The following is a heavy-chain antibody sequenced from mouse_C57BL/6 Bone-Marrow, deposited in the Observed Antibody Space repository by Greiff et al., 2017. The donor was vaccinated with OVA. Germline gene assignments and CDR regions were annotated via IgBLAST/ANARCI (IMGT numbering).Heavy chain of an antibody. CDR1: GYTFTSYW. V-gene: IGHV1-64*01. CDR2: IHPNSGST. D-gene: IGHD2-1*01. J-gene: IGHJ2*01. CDR3: AREDYGNYEGVSYYFDY. Sequence: QVQLKQPGAELVKPGASVKLSCKASGYTFTSYWMHWVKQRPGQGLEWIGMIHPNSGSTNYNEKFKSKATLTVDKSSSTAYMQLSSLTSEDSAVYYCAREDYGNYEGVSYYFDYWGQGTTLTVSS.